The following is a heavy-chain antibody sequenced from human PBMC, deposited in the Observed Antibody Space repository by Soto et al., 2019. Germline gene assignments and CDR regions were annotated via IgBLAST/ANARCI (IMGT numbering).Heavy chain of an antibody. CDR3: AKDQNSNAVLDYFAY. V-gene: IGHV3-23*01. CDR2: VSASGATT. D-gene: IGHD3-3*01. CDR1: GFTFRNYA. Sequence: GRSLRLSCAGSGFTFRNYAMSWVRQAPGKGLEWVSSVSASGATTNYADSVKGRFTVSRDNFKNTLYLPINSLRTDDEAVYYCAKDQNSNAVLDYFAYGGRGTLVTFSS. J-gene: IGHJ4*02.